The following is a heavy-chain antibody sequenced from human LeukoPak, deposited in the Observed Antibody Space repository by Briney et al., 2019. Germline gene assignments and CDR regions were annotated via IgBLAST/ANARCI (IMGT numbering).Heavy chain of an antibody. CDR1: GFTFDDYA. J-gene: IGHJ3*02. Sequence: GRSLRLSCAASGFTFDDYAMHWVRQAPGKGLEWVSGISWNSGSIGYADSVKGRFTISRDNAKNSLYLQMNSLRAEDMALYYCAKDEFVASDFTGAFDIWGQWTMVTVSS. D-gene: IGHD2-8*02. CDR2: ISWNSGSI. V-gene: IGHV3-9*03. CDR3: AKDEFVASDFTGAFDI.